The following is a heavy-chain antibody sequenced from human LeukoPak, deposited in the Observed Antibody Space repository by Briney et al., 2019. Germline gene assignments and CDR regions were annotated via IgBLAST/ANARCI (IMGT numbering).Heavy chain of an antibody. CDR3: AKVGPPYDSSGYFDY. J-gene: IGHJ4*02. D-gene: IGHD3-22*01. CDR1: GFTFRSYA. Sequence: GGSLRLSCAASGFTFRSYAMSWVRLAPGKGLEWVSAISGSGGSTYYADSVKGRFTISRDNSENTLYLQMNSLRAEDMAVYYCAKVGPPYDSSGYFDYWGQGTLVTVSS. CDR2: ISGSGGST. V-gene: IGHV3-23*01.